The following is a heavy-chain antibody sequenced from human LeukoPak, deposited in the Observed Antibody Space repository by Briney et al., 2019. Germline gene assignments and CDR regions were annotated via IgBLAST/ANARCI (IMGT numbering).Heavy chain of an antibody. Sequence: GGSLRLSCAASGFTVNTYGMHWVRQAPGEGPEWIAYFGISGTIYYADSVSGRFTISRDNAKNSLFLQMNSLRVDDTAIYYCAGFGVYPYCGQGTPVTVSS. J-gene: IGHJ4*02. CDR1: GFTVNTYG. CDR2: FGISGTI. D-gene: IGHD5/OR15-5a*01. CDR3: AGFGVYPY. V-gene: IGHV3-48*01.